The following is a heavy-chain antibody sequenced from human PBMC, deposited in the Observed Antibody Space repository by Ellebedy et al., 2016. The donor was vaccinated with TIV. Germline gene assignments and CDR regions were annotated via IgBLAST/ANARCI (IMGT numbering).Heavy chain of an antibody. CDR2: ISGSSNTK. CDR3: ARSSSNYWYFDV. V-gene: IGHV3-48*02. Sequence: GESLKISCAASGFTFSSYAMNWVRQAPGKGLEWVSYISGSSNTKDYADSVKGRFTVSRDNVKNSVYLRINDPRDEDTAVYFCARSSSNYWYFDVWGRGTLVTVSS. CDR1: GFTFSSYA. J-gene: IGHJ2*01. D-gene: IGHD4-11*01.